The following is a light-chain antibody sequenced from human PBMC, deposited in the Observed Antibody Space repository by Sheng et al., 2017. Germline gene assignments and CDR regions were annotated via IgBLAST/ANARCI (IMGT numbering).Light chain of an antibody. CDR2: DDY. V-gene: IGLV3-21*02. CDR1: NIGSKS. Sequence: SYEVTQPPSVSVAPGQTARITCGGNNIGSKSVHWYQQKPGQAPVLVVYDDYDRPSGIPERFSGSNSGNTATLTISRVEAGDEADYYCQVWDSSSDVVFGGGTKADRP. CDR3: QVWDSSSDVV. J-gene: IGLJ2*01.